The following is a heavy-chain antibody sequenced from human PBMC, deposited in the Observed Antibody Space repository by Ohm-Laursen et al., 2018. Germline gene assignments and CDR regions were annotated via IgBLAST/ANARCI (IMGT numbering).Heavy chain of an antibody. CDR3: ARGGNSRGIQLWLRYFQH. D-gene: IGHD5-18*01. V-gene: IGHV4-34*01. J-gene: IGHJ1*01. CDR1: GFTFDDHY. Sequence: LRLSCTASGFTFDDHYMDWIRQPPGKGLEWIGEINHSESTNYNPSLKSRVTISLDTSKNQFSLKLRSVTAADTAVYHCARGGNSRGIQLWLRYFQHWGQGTLVTVSS. CDR2: INHSEST.